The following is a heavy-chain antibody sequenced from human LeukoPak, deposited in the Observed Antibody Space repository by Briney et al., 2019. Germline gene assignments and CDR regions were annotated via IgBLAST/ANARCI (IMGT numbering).Heavy chain of an antibody. CDR3: AREGYYSSSWPASDY. CDR2: IYHSGST. Sequence: KPSQTLSLTCTVSGGSISSGSYYWSWIRQPAGKGLEWIGSIYHSGSTYYNPSLKSRVTISVDTSKNQFSLKLSSVTAADTAVYYCAREGYYSSSWPASDYWGQGTLVTVSS. V-gene: IGHV4-61*02. CDR1: GGSISSGSYY. D-gene: IGHD6-13*01. J-gene: IGHJ4*02.